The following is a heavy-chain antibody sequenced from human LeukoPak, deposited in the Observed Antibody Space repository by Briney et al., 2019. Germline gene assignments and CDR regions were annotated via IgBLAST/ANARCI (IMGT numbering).Heavy chain of an antibody. CDR1: GGSISSYY. V-gene: IGHV4-59*01. CDR3: ARDDSSGWYSHFQH. CDR2: IYYSGST. J-gene: IGHJ1*01. D-gene: IGHD6-19*01. Sequence: PSETLSLTCTVSGGSISSYYWSWIRQPPGKGLEWIGYIYYSGSTNYNPSLKSRVTISVDTSKKQFSLKLSSVTGADTAVYYCARDDSSGWYSHFQHWGQGTLVTVSS.